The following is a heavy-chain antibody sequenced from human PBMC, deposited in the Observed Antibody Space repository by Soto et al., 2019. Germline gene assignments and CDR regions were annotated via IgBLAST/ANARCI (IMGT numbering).Heavy chain of an antibody. V-gene: IGHV3-7*01. CDR2: IKEDGSVK. CDR1: GFTFSIHW. Sequence: GGPLRLSCAASGFTFSIHWMGWVRQAPGKGLEWVANIKEDGSVKYFVDSVKGRFTVSRDNAKNSLYLQMNSLRADDTAVYYTTGDVDFCFDSWGQGALVTGTS. D-gene: IGHD5-12*01. J-gene: IGHJ4*02. CDR3: TGDVDFCFDS.